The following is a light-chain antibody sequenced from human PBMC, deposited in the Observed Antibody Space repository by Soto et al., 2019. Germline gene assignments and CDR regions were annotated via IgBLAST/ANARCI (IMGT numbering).Light chain of an antibody. CDR3: AARDGSLNGWA. Sequence: QSVLTQATSASRTPGQRVTISCSESRSNIGSNTVSWYQQVPGTAPKVLIYSNVQRPSGVPDRFSGSKSGTSASLAIGGLQSEDEAYYYCAARDGSLNGWAFGGGTKLTVL. CDR1: RSNIGSNT. CDR2: SNV. J-gene: IGLJ3*02. V-gene: IGLV1-44*01.